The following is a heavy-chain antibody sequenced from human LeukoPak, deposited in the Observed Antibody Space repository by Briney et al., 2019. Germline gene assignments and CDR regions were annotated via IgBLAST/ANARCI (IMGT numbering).Heavy chain of an antibody. Sequence: ASVKVSCKASGGTFSSYAISWVRQAPGQGLEWMGGIIPIFGTANYAQKFQGRVTITADESTSTAYMELSSLRSEDTAVYYCARDRITIFGVVMGIPQPFDPWGQGTLVTVSS. V-gene: IGHV1-69*13. CDR2: IIPIFGTA. J-gene: IGHJ5*02. CDR3: ARDRITIFGVVMGIPQPFDP. CDR1: GGTFSSYA. D-gene: IGHD3-3*01.